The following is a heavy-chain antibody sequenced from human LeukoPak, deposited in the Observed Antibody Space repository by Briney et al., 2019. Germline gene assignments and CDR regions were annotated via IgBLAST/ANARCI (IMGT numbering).Heavy chain of an antibody. D-gene: IGHD1-26*01. V-gene: IGHV3-23*01. CDR2: ISGSGGST. CDR1: GFTFSSYA. Sequence: GGSLRLSCAASGFTFSSYAMSWVRQAPGKGLEWVSAISGSGGSTYYADSVKGRFTISRDNSKNTLYLQMNSLRAEDTAVYYCAKDLQWELPFGRGRLFDYWGQGTLVTVSS. CDR3: AKDLQWELPFGRGRLFDY. J-gene: IGHJ4*02.